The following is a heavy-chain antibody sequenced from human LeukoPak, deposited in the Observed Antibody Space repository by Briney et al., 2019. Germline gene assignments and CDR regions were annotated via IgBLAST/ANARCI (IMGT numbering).Heavy chain of an antibody. CDR2: ISSSSSTI. J-gene: IGHJ4*02. CDR1: GFTFSDYY. Sequence: GGSLRLSCAASGFTFSDYYMSWIRQAPWKGLEWVSYISSSSSTIHYADSVKGRFTISRDNAKNSVYLQMNSLRAEDTAVYYCARGMWGQWEPPLDYWGQGTLVTVSS. D-gene: IGHD1-26*01. CDR3: ARGMWGQWEPPLDY. V-gene: IGHV3-11*01.